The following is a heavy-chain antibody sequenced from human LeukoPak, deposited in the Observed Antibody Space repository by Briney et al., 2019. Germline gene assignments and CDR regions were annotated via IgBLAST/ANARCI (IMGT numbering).Heavy chain of an antibody. V-gene: IGHV4-38-2*02. D-gene: IGHD2-2*01. CDR3: ARERYHCSSTSCYYVADY. Sequence: SETLSLTCAVSGYSISSGYYWGWIRQPPGKGLEWIGSIYHSGSTYYNPPLKSRVTISVDTSKNQSSLKLSSVTAADTAVYYCARERYHCSSTSCYYVADYWGQGTLVTVSS. CDR2: IYHSGST. J-gene: IGHJ4*02. CDR1: GYSISSGYY.